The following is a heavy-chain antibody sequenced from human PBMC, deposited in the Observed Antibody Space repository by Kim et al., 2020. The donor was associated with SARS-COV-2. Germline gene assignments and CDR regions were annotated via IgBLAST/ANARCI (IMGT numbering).Heavy chain of an antibody. Sequence: SETLSLTCTVSGGSISSYYWSWIRQPPGKGLEWIGYIYYSGSTNYNPSLKSRVTISVDTSKNQFSLKLSSVTAADTAVYYCARALNEGDFDYWGQGTLVTVSS. CDR2: IYYSGST. D-gene: IGHD2-8*01. CDR3: ARALNEGDFDY. V-gene: IGHV4-59*01. J-gene: IGHJ4*02. CDR1: GGSISSYY.